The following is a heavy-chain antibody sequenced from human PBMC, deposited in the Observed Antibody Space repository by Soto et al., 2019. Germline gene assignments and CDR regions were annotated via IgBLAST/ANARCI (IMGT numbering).Heavy chain of an antibody. Sequence: QITLKESGPTLVKPTQTLTLTCTFSGFSLSTSGVGVGWIRQPPGKALEWLALIYWDDDKRYSPSLKSRLTIPNDTSKNQVVLTMTNMDPVDTATYYCAHGHMVRGVISPDYWGQGTLVTVSS. V-gene: IGHV2-5*02. J-gene: IGHJ4*02. CDR3: AHGHMVRGVISPDY. CDR1: GFSLSTSGVG. CDR2: IYWDDDK. D-gene: IGHD3-10*01.